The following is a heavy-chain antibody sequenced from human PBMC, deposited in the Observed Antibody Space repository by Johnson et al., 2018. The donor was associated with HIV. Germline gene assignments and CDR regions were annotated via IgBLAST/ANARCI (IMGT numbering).Heavy chain of an antibody. CDR1: GFTFSDYY. V-gene: IGHV3-11*04. Sequence: VQLVESGGGLVKPGGSLRLSCAASGFTFSDYYMSWIRQAPGKGLEWVSYISSSGSTIYYADSVKGRFTISRDNAKNSLYLQMNSLRAEDTAVYYCARDSSLSTQWLVRSGAFDIWGQGTMVTVSS. D-gene: IGHD6-19*01. CDR3: ARDSSLSTQWLVRSGAFDI. CDR2: ISSSGSTI. J-gene: IGHJ3*02.